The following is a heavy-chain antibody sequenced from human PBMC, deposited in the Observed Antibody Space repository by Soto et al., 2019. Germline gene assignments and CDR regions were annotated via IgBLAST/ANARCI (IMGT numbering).Heavy chain of an antibody. CDR2: TAYTGNT. CDR1: DCSITSYH. Sequence: EALSLTCVSSDCSITSYHWSVVGQFPGKGLEGISYTAYTGNTNYNPSLQSRVTISMDTSKNQLSLKLTSMTEADTAVYYCARDLHAGLTHYFDPWGQGTLVTVSS. V-gene: IGHV4-59*13. J-gene: IGHJ5*02. CDR3: ARDLHAGLTHYFDP. D-gene: IGHD1-20*01.